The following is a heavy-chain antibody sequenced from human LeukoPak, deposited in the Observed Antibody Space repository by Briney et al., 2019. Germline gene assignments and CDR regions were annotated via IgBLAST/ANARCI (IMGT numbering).Heavy chain of an antibody. Sequence: PSETLSLTCAVYGGSFSGYCWSWIRQPPGKGLEWIGEINHSGSTNYNPSLKSRVTISVDTSKNQFSLKLSSVTAADTAVYYCARGRYYDSSGYLVRRWFDPWGQGTLVTVSS. CDR3: ARGRYYDSSGYLVRRWFDP. CDR2: INHSGST. D-gene: IGHD3-22*01. V-gene: IGHV4-34*01. J-gene: IGHJ5*02. CDR1: GGSFSGYC.